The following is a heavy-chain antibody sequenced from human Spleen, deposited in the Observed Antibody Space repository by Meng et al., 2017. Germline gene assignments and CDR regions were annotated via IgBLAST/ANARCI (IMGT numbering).Heavy chain of an antibody. CDR1: GGSVSSTSYY. V-gene: IGHV4-39*07. D-gene: IGHD2-15*01. CDR3: ARGLGSSDDGFDV. CDR2: MFYSGSA. Sequence: SETLSLTCTVSGGSVSSTSYYWGWIRQSPGKGLEWVGSMFYSGSAYYNPSLKSRVTISFDTSKNQFSLKLTSVTAADTAMYFCARGLGSSDDGFDVWGQGTLVTVSS. J-gene: IGHJ3*01.